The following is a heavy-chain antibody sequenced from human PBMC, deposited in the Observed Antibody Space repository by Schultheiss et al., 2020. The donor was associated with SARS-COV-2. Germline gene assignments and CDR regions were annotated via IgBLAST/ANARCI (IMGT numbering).Heavy chain of an antibody. CDR3: ARAEYYDFWSGYRRTYYFDF. D-gene: IGHD3-3*01. CDR2: INHSGST. Sequence: SETLSLTCTVSGGSISGYYWSWIRQPPGKGLEWIGEINHSGSTDYNPSLKSRVTISVDTSKNQFSLKLNSVTAADTAVYYCARAEYYDFWSGYRRTYYFDFWGQGTLVTVSS. J-gene: IGHJ4*02. V-gene: IGHV4-34*01. CDR1: GGSISGYY.